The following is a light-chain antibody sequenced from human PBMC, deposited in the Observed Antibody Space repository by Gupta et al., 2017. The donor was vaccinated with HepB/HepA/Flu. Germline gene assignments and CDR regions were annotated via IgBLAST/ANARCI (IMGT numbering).Light chain of an antibody. CDR2: EDN. J-gene: IGLJ3*02. V-gene: IGLV1-51*02. CDR1: SSNIGNNY. Sequence: QSVLTQPPSVSAAPRPKVTISCSGSSSNIGNNYVSWYQQLPGTAPKLLIYEDNRRRSGIPDRFSGSKSGTSATLGITGLQTGDEADYYCGTWDSSLSVWVFGGGTKLTVL. CDR3: GTWDSSLSVWV.